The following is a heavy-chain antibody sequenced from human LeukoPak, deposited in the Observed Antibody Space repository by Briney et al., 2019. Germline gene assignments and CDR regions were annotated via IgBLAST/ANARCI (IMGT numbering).Heavy chain of an antibody. CDR2: LYPGVST. CDR3: ARMKFYDGTGYSPGHYMDV. Sequence: SETLSLTCAVSGGPMYSYYWTWIRQTAEKGLEWIGRLYPGVSTNYNPSLKSRVTMSVDTSKNQFALKLSAVTAADTAVYYCARMKFYDGTGYSPGHYMDVWGKGTTVTVSS. D-gene: IGHD3-22*01. V-gene: IGHV4-4*07. CDR1: GGPMYSYY. J-gene: IGHJ6*03.